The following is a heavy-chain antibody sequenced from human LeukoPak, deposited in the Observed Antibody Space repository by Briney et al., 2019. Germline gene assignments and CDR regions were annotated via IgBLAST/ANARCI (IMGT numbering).Heavy chain of an antibody. Sequence: GGSLRLSCAASGFTFSDYYMSWIRQAPGKGLEWVSYISSSGSTIYYADSVKGRFTISRDNAKNSLYLQMNSLRAEDTAVYYCARVRMVRGVIPDAFDIWGQGTMVTVSS. D-gene: IGHD3-10*01. CDR1: GFTFSDYY. CDR2: ISSSGSTI. V-gene: IGHV3-11*01. J-gene: IGHJ3*02. CDR3: ARVRMVRGVIPDAFDI.